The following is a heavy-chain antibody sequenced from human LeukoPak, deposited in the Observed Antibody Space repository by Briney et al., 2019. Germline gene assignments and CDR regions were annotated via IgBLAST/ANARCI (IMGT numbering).Heavy chain of an antibody. Sequence: GGSLRLSCAGSGFTFSSHWIGWVRQAPGKGLEWVSAISGSGGSTYYADSLKGRFTISRDNSKNTLYLQMNSLRAEDTAVYYCAKSLPWGGGDYVPFDYWGQGTLVTVSS. CDR3: AKSLPWGGGDYVPFDY. D-gene: IGHD4-17*01. V-gene: IGHV3-23*01. J-gene: IGHJ4*02. CDR2: ISGSGGST. CDR1: GFTFSSHW.